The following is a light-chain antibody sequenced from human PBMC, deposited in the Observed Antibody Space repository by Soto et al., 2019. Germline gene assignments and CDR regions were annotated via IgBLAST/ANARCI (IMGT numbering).Light chain of an antibody. CDR3: AAWDDSLNGVV. Sequence: QLVLTQPPSASGTPGQRVTISCSGSSSNIGSNSVNWYQQLPGTAPKLLIYRNNQRPSGVPDRFSGSKSGTSASLAISGPQSEDEADYYCAAWDDSLNGVVFGGGTQLTVL. J-gene: IGLJ2*01. CDR1: SSNIGSNS. CDR2: RNN. V-gene: IGLV1-44*01.